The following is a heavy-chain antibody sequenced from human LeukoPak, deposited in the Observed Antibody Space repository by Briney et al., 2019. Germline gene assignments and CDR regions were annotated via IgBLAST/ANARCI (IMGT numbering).Heavy chain of an antibody. CDR2: TYYRSKWFY. V-gene: IGHV6-1*01. Sequence: SQTLSLTCAISGDSVTSNTASWNWIRQSPSRGLEWLGRTYYRSKWFYDYAVSVKSRISIDPDTSKNQFSLQLNSVTPEDTAVYYCARDFDYWGQGTLVTVSS. CDR3: ARDFDY. CDR1: GDSVTSNTAS. J-gene: IGHJ4*02.